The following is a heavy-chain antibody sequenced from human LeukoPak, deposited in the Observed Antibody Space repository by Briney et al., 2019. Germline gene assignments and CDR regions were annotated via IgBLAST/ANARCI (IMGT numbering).Heavy chain of an antibody. CDR1: GFTFSSYS. CDR2: ISSSSSYI. V-gene: IGHV3-21*01. CDR3: ARGNGEAVAADEIDY. J-gene: IGHJ4*02. Sequence: GGPLRLSCAASGFTFSSYSMNWVRQAPGKGLEWVSSISSSSSYIYYADSVKGRFTISRDNAKNSLYLQMNSLRAEDTAVYYCARGNGEAVAADEIDYWGQGTLVTVSS. D-gene: IGHD6-19*01.